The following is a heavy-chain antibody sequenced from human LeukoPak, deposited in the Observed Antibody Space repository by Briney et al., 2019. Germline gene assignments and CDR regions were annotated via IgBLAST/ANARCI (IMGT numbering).Heavy chain of an antibody. D-gene: IGHD6-19*01. CDR1: GGTFSSYA. V-gene: IGHV1-69*06. Sequence: ASVKVSCKASGGTFSSYAISWVRQAPGQGLEWMGGIIPIFGTANYAQKFQGRVTITADKSTSTAYMELSSLRSEDTAVYYCARENHFQYSSGGWEDYFDYWGQGTLVTVSS. J-gene: IGHJ4*02. CDR2: IIPIFGTA. CDR3: ARENHFQYSSGGWEDYFDY.